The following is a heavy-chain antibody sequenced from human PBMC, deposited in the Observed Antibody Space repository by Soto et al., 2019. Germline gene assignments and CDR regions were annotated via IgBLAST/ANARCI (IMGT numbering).Heavy chain of an antibody. CDR3: AREGGVYCSSTSCYWFDP. Sequence: SETLSLTCTVSGDSISSSSYYWGWIRQPPGKGLEWIGSMYYSGSTYYNPSLNSRVTISVDTSKNQFSLKVSSVTAADTAVYYCAREGGVYCSSTSCYWFDPWGQGTLVTVSS. D-gene: IGHD2-2*01. CDR2: MYYSGST. CDR1: GDSISSSSYY. J-gene: IGHJ5*02. V-gene: IGHV4-39*07.